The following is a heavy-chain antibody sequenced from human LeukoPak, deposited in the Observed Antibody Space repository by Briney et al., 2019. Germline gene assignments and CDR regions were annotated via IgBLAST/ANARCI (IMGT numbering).Heavy chain of an antibody. D-gene: IGHD5-24*01. CDR3: AKPTIEVPYYFDY. Sequence: GGSLRLSCAASGFTFSSYGMHWVRQAPGKGLEWVAVISYDGSNKYYADSVKGRFTISRDNSKNTLYLQMNSLRAEDTAVYYCAKPTIEVPYYFDYWGQGTLVTVSS. V-gene: IGHV3-30*18. J-gene: IGHJ4*02. CDR2: ISYDGSNK. CDR1: GFTFSSYG.